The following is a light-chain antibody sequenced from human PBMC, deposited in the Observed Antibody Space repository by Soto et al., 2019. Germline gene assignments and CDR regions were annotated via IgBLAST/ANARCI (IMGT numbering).Light chain of an antibody. J-gene: IGKJ4*01. Sequence: LTQSPFFLSASVGDRVTITCRASQSVSIYLAWYQQKPGQAPRLLIYDASNRATGIPARFSGSGSGTDFTLTISSLEPEDFAVYYCQQRVDWLTFGGGTRVEIK. V-gene: IGKV3-11*01. CDR3: QQRVDWLT. CDR1: QSVSIY. CDR2: DAS.